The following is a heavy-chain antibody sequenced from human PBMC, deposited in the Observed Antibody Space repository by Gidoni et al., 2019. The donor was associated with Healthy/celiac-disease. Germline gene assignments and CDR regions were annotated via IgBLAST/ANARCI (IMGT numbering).Heavy chain of an antibody. CDR1: GGSISSGGYY. CDR3: ARGSIVVVPAATGWFDP. J-gene: IGHJ5*02. D-gene: IGHD2-2*01. Sequence: QVQLQESGPGLVKPSQTLSLTCTVSGGSISSGGYYWSWIRQHPGKGLEWIGYIYYSGSTYYNPSLKSRVTISVDTSKNQFSLKLSSVTAADTAVYYCARGSIVVVPAATGWFDPWGQGTLVTVSS. V-gene: IGHV4-31*03. CDR2: IYYSGST.